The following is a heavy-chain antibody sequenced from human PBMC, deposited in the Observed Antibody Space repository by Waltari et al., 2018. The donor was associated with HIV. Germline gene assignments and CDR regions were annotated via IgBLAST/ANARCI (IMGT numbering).Heavy chain of an antibody. Sequence: QVRLQQWGAGLLQPSVTLSLTCAVYGGSFSGYYWNCIRQPPGTGLEWRGGINHRGSSHYNPALESRGTIAVDTAKNGFSLKLASVTAAGTAVCYWARDTSSPRTGTSDCYFYGMVVGGQGTTVAV. D-gene: IGHD1-7*01. CDR2: INHRGSS. CDR3: ARDTSSPRTGTSDCYFYGMVV. CDR1: GGSFSGYY. V-gene: IGHV4-34*02. J-gene: IGHJ6*02.